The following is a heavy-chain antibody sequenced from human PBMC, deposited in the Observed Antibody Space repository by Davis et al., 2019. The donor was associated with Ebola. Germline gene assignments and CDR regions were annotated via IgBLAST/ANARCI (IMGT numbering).Heavy chain of an antibody. J-gene: IGHJ4*02. Sequence: PGGSLRLSCAGSGFSFSSYGIHWVRQAPGKGLEWVSGVGATDPTPHYADSVKGRFTISRDNSKNTLYLQMNSLKAEDTAVYYCATRQFYFDSWGQGTQVTVSS. D-gene: IGHD6-19*01. CDR2: VGATDPTP. CDR1: GFSFSSYG. CDR3: ATRQFYFDS. V-gene: IGHV3-23*01.